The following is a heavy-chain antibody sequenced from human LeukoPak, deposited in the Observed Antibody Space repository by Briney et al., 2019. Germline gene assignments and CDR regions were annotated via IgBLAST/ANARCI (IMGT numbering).Heavy chain of an antibody. Sequence: GRSLRLSCAASGFTFDDYAMHWVRQVPGKGLEWVSGISWNSGSIGYADSVKGRFTISRDNAKNSLYLQMNSLRAEDTAVYYCMTTGYYPYYFDYWGQGTLVTVSS. CDR3: MTTGYYPYYFDY. D-gene: IGHD3-9*01. CDR2: ISWNSGSI. V-gene: IGHV3-9*01. CDR1: GFTFDDYA. J-gene: IGHJ4*02.